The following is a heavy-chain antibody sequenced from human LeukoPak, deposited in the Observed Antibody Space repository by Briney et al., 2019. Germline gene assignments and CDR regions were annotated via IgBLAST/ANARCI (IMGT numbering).Heavy chain of an antibody. CDR1: GGSFSGYY. D-gene: IGHD6-19*01. J-gene: IGHJ4*02. CDR3: ARVSSGWVGFDY. CDR2: INHSGST. Sequence: PSETLSLTCAVYGGSFSGYYWSWIRQPPGKGLEWIGEINHSGSTNYNPSLKSRVTISVDTSKNQFSLKLSSVTAADTAVYYCARVSSGWVGFDYWGQGTLVTVSS. V-gene: IGHV4-34*01.